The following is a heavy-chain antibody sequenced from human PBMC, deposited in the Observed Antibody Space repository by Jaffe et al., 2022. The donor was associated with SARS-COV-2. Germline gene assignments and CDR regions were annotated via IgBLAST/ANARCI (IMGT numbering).Heavy chain of an antibody. CDR3: ARNSYYAVWRGSYGFAFHGMDV. V-gene: IGHV3-66*02. CDR1: GFTVSGTS. Sequence: EVQLVESGGGLVQPGGSLRLSCAASGFTVSGTSMTWVRQAPGKGLECISLIYTDAKTNYADSVQGRFTISRDTSTNTLYLQMNSLTAEDTAVYYCARNSYYAVWRGSYGFAFHGMDVWGQGTTVIVS. J-gene: IGHJ6*02. CDR2: IYTDAKT. D-gene: IGHD3-3*01.